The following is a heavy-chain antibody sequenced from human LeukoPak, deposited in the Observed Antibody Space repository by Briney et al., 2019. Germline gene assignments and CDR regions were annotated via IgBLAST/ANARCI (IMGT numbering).Heavy chain of an antibody. CDR1: GFTFSSYG. Sequence: GGSLRLSCAASGFTFSSYGIAWVRQAPGKGLEWVAVISYDGTNKFYADSVKGLFTISRDNSKNTLYLQMNSLRAEDTAVYYCAKRALYCSTTSCFSDGGMLDYWGQGTLVTVSS. CDR2: ISYDGTNK. J-gene: IGHJ4*02. V-gene: IGHV3-30*18. CDR3: AKRALYCSTTSCFSDGGMLDY. D-gene: IGHD2-2*01.